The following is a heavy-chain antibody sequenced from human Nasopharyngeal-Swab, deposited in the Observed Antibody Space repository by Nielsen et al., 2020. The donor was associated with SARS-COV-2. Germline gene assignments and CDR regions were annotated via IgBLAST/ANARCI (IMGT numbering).Heavy chain of an antibody. CDR3: AEGYSSGWQLYYYYGMDV. CDR1: GFPFNNYG. D-gene: IGHD6-19*01. V-gene: IGHV3-23*01. J-gene: IGHJ6*02. CDR2: ISGSGGST. Sequence: GESLKISCAASGFPFNNYGMSWVRQAPGKGLEWVSSISGSGGSTYYADSAKGRLTMSRDNSKSTLYLQMNTLRAEDTAVYYCAEGYSSGWQLYYYYGMDVWGQGTTVTVSS.